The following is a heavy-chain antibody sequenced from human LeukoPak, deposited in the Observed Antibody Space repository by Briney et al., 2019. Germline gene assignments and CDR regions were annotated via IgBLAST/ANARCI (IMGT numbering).Heavy chain of an antibody. Sequence: PSETLSLTCTVSGGSISSSSYYWGWIRQPPGKGLEWIGSIYHSGSTYYNPSLKSRVTISVDTSKNQFSLKLSSVTAADTAVYYCARESGSYWTDYWGQGTLVTVSS. CDR3: ARESGSYWTDY. CDR1: GGSISSSSYY. J-gene: IGHJ4*02. D-gene: IGHD1-26*01. V-gene: IGHV4-39*07. CDR2: IYHSGST.